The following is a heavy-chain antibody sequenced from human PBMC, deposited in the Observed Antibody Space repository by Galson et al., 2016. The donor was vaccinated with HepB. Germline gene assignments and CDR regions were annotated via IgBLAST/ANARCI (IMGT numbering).Heavy chain of an antibody. CDR2: INPNSGGA. V-gene: IGHV1-2*04. CDR3: ARTSRTPYGYFDY. CDR1: GYTFTGYY. Sequence: SVKVSCKASGYTFTGYYIHWVRQAPGQGLEWMGWINPNSGGAHYAQKFQDWVTMTRDTSISTAYMELSMVKSDDTAVYYCARTSRTPYGYFDYWGQGTLVTVSS. D-gene: IGHD3-10*01. J-gene: IGHJ4*02.